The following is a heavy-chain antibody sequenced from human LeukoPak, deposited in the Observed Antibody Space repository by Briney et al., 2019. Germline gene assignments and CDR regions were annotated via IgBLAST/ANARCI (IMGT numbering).Heavy chain of an antibody. CDR3: ARHGGGYSYDY. CDR1: GGSISSSSYY. J-gene: IGHJ4*02. D-gene: IGHD5-18*01. V-gene: IGHV4-39*01. CDR2: IYYSGST. Sequence: SETLSLTCTVSGGSISSSSYYWGWIRQPPGKGLEWIGTIYYSGSTSYNPSLKSRVTISVDTSKNQFSLKLSSVTAADTAVYYCARHGGGYSYDYWGQGTLVTVSS.